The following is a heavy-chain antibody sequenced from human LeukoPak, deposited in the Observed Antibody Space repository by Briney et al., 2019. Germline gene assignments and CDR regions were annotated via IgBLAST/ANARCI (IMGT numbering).Heavy chain of an antibody. CDR2: IYYSGST. CDR1: GGSISSGGYY. Sequence: SETLSLTCTVSGGSISSGGYYWSWIRQHPGKGLEWIGYIYYSGSTYYNPSLKSRVTISVDTSKNQFSLKLSSVTAADTALYYCAKDTTLNYYYDSSGFGYWGQGTLVTVSS. CDR3: AKDTTLNYYYDSSGFGY. J-gene: IGHJ4*02. D-gene: IGHD3-22*01. V-gene: IGHV4-31*03.